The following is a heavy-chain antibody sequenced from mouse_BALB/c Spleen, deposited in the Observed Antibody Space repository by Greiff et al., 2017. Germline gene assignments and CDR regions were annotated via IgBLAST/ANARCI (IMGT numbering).Heavy chain of an antibody. CDR3: ARTGPDSSGDYYAMDY. Sequence: EVHLVESGGGLVQPGGSRKLSCAASGFTFSSFGMHWVRQAPEKGLEWVAYISSGSSTIYYADTVKGRFTISRDNPKNTLFLQMTSLRSEDTAMYYCARTGPDSSGDYYAMDYWGQGTSVTVSS. D-gene: IGHD3-2*01. J-gene: IGHJ4*01. CDR1: GFTFSSFG. CDR2: ISSGSSTI. V-gene: IGHV5-17*02.